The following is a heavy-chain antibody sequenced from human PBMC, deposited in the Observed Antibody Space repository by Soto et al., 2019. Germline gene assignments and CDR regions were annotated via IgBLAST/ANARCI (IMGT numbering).Heavy chain of an antibody. CDR2: IYYSGST. CDR3: ASRSSGYDLVDY. D-gene: IGHD5-12*01. V-gene: IGHV4-39*01. J-gene: IGHJ4*02. Sequence: QVQLQESGPGLVKPSENLSLTCTVSGGSISSISYYWRWIRQPPGKVLEWIGSIYYSGSTYYNPSPRSRVTIAVDTSKNQFSLKLSSVTAADTAVYYCASRSSGYDLVDYWGQGTLVTVSS. CDR1: GGSISSISYY.